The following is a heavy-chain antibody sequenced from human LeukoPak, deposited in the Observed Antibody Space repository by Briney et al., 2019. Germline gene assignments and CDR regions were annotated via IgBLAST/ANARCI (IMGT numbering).Heavy chain of an antibody. CDR2: INHSGST. D-gene: IGHD2-15*01. J-gene: IGHJ4*02. V-gene: IGHV4-39*01. CDR1: GGSISSSSYY. CDR3: ARHRYFGYCSGGSCPRGPFDY. Sequence: SETLSLTCTVSGGSISSSSYYWGWIRQPPGKGLEWIGEINHSGSTNYNPSLKSRVTISVDTSKNQFSLKLSSVTAADTAVYYCARHRYFGYCSGGSCPRGPFDYWGQGTLVTVSS.